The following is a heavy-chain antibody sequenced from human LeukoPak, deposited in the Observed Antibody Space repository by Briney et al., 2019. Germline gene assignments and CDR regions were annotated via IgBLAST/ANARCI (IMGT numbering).Heavy chain of an antibody. V-gene: IGHV3-30-3*01. J-gene: IGHJ6*02. Sequence: TGGSLRLSCAASGFTFSSYAMHWVRQAPGKGLEWVAVISYDGSNKYYADSVKGRFTISRDISKNTLYLQMNSLRAEDTAVYYCARDHHGMDVWGQGTTVTVSS. CDR2: ISYDGSNK. CDR3: ARDHHGMDV. CDR1: GFTFSSYA.